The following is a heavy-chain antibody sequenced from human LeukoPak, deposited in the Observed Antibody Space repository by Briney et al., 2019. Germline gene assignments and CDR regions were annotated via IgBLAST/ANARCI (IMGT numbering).Heavy chain of an antibody. J-gene: IGHJ4*02. CDR1: GFTFSSYA. D-gene: IGHD3-10*01. CDR3: ARDWYYYGSGSYYRGNYFDY. CDR2: ISSSSYI. V-gene: IGHV3-21*01. Sequence: GGSLRLSCAASGFTFSSYAMSWVRQAPGKGLEWVSSISSSSYIYYADSVKGRFTISRDNAKNSLYLQMNSVRAEDTAVYYCARDWYYYGSGSYYRGNYFDYWGQGTLVTVSS.